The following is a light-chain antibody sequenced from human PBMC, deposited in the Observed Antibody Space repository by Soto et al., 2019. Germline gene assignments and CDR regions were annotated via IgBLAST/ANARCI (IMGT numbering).Light chain of an antibody. V-gene: IGLV2-14*01. CDR1: SSDVGGYNY. J-gene: IGLJ1*01. CDR3: SSYTSRSTLV. CDR2: EVT. Sequence: QSALTQPASVSGSPGQSITISCTGTSSDVGGYNYVSWYQQHPGKAPKLMIYEVTNRPSGVSNRFSGSKSGNTASLTISGLQAEDEADYYCSSYTSRSTLVFGTGTKGTVL.